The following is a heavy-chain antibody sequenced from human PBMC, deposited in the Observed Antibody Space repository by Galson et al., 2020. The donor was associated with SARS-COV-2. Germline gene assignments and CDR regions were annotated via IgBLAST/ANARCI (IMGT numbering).Heavy chain of an antibody. Sequence: ASVKVSCQASGYTFTTYGFIWVRQAPGQGLEWMGWISAYNGNTNYPQRLQGRVTMTTDTSTSTAYMELTSLRSDDTAVYYCARVVGATPSDYWGQGTLVTVSS. CDR3: ARVVGATPSDY. J-gene: IGHJ4*02. CDR1: GYTFTTYG. D-gene: IGHD1-26*01. V-gene: IGHV1-18*01. CDR2: ISAYNGNT.